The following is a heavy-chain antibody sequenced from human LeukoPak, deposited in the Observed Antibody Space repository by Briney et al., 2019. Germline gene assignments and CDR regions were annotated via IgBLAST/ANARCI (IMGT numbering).Heavy chain of an antibody. D-gene: IGHD6-6*01. V-gene: IGHV3-74*01. Sequence: GGSLRLSCAASGFSLRNYWMHWVRQVPGKRLVWVSRIGGDGSVTNYADSVKGRYTISRDNAKNTLFLQINGLRAEDTAVYYCARYSSSSGGASYYLDYWGHGTLVTVSS. CDR2: IGGDGSVT. CDR1: GFSLRNYW. J-gene: IGHJ4*01. CDR3: ARYSSSSGGASYYLDY.